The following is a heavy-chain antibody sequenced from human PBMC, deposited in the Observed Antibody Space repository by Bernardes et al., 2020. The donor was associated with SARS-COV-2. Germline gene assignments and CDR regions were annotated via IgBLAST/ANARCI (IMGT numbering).Heavy chain of an antibody. CDR1: GGSIRSSY. J-gene: IGHJ5*02. CDR2: IYYSGRT. CDR3: ARGVAGYRVWFDP. Sequence: SATLCLTCTVSGGSIRSSYWSWIRQPPGPGLEWIGYIYYSGRTNYNPSLKSRVTISVDTSKNQFSLKLSSVTAADTAVYYCARGVAGYRVWFDPWGQGTLVTVSS. D-gene: IGHD6-19*01. V-gene: IGHV4-59*01.